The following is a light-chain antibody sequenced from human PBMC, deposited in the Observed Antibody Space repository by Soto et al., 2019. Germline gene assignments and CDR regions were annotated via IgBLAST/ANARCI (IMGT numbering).Light chain of an antibody. CDR2: GAS. V-gene: IGKV3-15*01. Sequence: EIVLTQSPATLSVSQGERATPSCRASQSVSSNLAWYQQNPGRAPMLLIYGASTRATGIPARFSGSGSGTEFTLTISSLQSEDCAVYYCQEYNNWRFGKGTKV. CDR3: QEYNNWR. CDR1: QSVSSN. J-gene: IGKJ1*01.